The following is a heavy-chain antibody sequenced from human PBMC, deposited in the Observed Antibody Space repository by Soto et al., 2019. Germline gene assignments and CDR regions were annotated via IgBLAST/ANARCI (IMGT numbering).Heavy chain of an antibody. Sequence: SVKVSCRASGGTFSSYAISLVRQAPGQGLEWMGGIIPIFGTANYAQKFKGRVTITADESTSTAYMELSSLRSEETAVYYCARDSAIAFDYWGQGTLVTVS. J-gene: IGHJ4*02. CDR3: ARDSAIAFDY. CDR2: IIPIFGTA. V-gene: IGHV1-69*13. D-gene: IGHD6-13*01. CDR1: GGTFSSYA.